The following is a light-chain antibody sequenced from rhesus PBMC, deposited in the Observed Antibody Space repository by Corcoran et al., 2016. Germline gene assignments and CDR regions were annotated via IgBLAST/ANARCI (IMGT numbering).Light chain of an antibody. J-gene: IGKJ4*01. CDR1: ENGNHY. CDR2: KAS. CDR3: PQYSSSPLT. Sequence: DIQMTQSPSSLSASVGDRLTITCRASENGNHYLHWYQQKPGKAPKLLIYKASSLQSGVPLRFSGSGSGTDFNLTISSLQSEDCATYYCPQYSSSPLTFGGGTKVELK. V-gene: IGKV1-22*01.